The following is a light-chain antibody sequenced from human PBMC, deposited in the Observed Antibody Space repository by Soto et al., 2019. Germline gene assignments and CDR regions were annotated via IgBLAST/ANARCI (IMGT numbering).Light chain of an antibody. J-gene: IGLJ3*02. CDR2: EVS. CDR3: RSYAGSDIRV. V-gene: IGLV2-8*01. Sequence: QSALTQPPSASGSPGQSVTISCTGTSSDVGGYKYVSWYQQHPGKAPKLMIYEVSKRPSGVPDRFSGSKSGNTASLTVSGLQADDEADYYCRSYAGSDIRVFGGGTKLTVL. CDR1: SSDVGGYKY.